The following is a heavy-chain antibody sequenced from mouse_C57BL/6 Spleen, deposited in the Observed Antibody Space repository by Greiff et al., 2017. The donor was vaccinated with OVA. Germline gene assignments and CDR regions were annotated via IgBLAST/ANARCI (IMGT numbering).Heavy chain of an antibody. J-gene: IGHJ1*03. CDR1: GYSITSGYD. Sequence: VQLQESGPGMVKPSQSLSLTCTVTGYSITSGYDWHWIRHFPGNKLEWMGYISYSGSTNYNPSLKSRISITHDTSKNHFFLKLNSVTTEDTATYYCARRWSGYFDVWGTGTTVTVSS. V-gene: IGHV3-1*01. D-gene: IGHD1-1*02. CDR3: ARRWSGYFDV. CDR2: ISYSGST.